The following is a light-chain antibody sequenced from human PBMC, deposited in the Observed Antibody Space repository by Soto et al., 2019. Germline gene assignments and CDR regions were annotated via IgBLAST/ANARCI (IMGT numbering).Light chain of an antibody. V-gene: IGKV3-20*01. CDR1: QSVSSY. CDR2: GAS. CDR3: QQYSSSPIT. Sequence: EIVLTHSPATLSLSPGERATLSCRASQSVSSYLAWYQQKPGQAPRLLIYGASSRATGIPDRFSGGGSGTDFSLTISRLDPEDFAVYYCQQYSSSPITFGQGTRLEIK. J-gene: IGKJ5*01.